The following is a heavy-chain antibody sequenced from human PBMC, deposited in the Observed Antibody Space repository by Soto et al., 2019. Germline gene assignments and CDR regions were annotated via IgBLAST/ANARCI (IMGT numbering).Heavy chain of an antibody. V-gene: IGHV3-23*01. CDR2: ISDSGGST. CDR1: GFTFSNYA. D-gene: IGHD6-13*01. Sequence: GGSLRLSCAASGFTFSNYAMNWVRQAPGKGLEWVSGISDSGGSTYYADSVKGRFTISRDNSKNTLYLQMNSLRAEDTAVYYCAKDPAYSSPTVFDYWGRGSLVTVSS. J-gene: IGHJ4*02. CDR3: AKDPAYSSPTVFDY.